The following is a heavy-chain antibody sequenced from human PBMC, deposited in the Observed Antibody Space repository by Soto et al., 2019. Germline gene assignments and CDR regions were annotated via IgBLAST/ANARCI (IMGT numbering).Heavy chain of an antibody. CDR3: ASHYDMWSGYLSPGDY. V-gene: IGHV3-11*01. J-gene: IGHJ4*02. D-gene: IGHD3-3*01. CDR2: IDTSGTKI. CDR1: GYTFSDYY. Sequence: QVQLVESGGDLVKPGGSLRLSCAASGYTFSDYYMSWIRQAPGKGLEWISYIDTSGTKIYYADSVKGRFTITRDNAKNSLYLEMNSLRDEATAVYYCASHYDMWSGYLSPGDYWGQGPLVTVSS.